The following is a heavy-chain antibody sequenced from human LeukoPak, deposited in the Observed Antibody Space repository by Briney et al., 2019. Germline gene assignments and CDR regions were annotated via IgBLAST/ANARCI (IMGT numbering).Heavy chain of an antibody. D-gene: IGHD6-13*01. J-gene: IGHJ4*02. V-gene: IGHV1-18*01. Sequence: GASVKLCCKAAGYSFTSYGISWMRQAPGQGLEWMGWITAYNGNTTYAQKLPGRVTMTTDTYTNTVYMDLRSLRADDTAVYYCARRAAAGPGGGLYFDYWGQGTLVTVSS. CDR2: ITAYNGNT. CDR3: ARRAAAGPGGGLYFDY. CDR1: GYSFTSYG.